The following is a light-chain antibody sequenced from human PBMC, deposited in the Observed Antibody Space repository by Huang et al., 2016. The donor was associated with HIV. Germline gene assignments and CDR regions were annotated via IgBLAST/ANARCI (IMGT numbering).Light chain of an antibody. CDR3: QQSYSVPLT. CDR2: SAS. CDR1: QGITNN. V-gene: IGKV1-39*01. Sequence: DIQMTQSPSSLSASVGDRVTITCRASQGITNNLNWYQQKPGQAPKLLIYSASSLQSAVPSRFAGSGSGTDFTLTISGLQREDVATYYCQQSYSVPLTFAGGTKVDIK. J-gene: IGKJ4*01.